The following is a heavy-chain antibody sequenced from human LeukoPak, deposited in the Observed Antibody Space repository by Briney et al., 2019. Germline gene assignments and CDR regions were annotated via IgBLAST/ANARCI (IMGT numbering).Heavy chain of an antibody. CDR2: IYTSGST. Sequence: SETLSLTCTVSGGSISNYYWSWIRQPAGKGLEWIGPIYTSGSTNYNPSLKSRVTMSVDTSKNQFSLKLSSVTAADTAVYYCARGPSYSSSWYGGGFDYWGQGTLVTVSS. V-gene: IGHV4-4*07. J-gene: IGHJ4*02. CDR3: ARGPSYSSSWYGGGFDY. D-gene: IGHD6-13*01. CDR1: GGSISNYY.